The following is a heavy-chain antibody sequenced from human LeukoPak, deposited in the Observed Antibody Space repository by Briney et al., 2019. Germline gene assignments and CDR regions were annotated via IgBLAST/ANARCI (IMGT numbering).Heavy chain of an antibody. D-gene: IGHD6-19*01. Sequence: PSEPLSLTCTVSGGSISSSSYYWGWIRQPPGKGLEWIGSIYYSGSTYYNPSLKSRVTISVDTSKNQFSLKLSSVTAADTAVYYCARVIAVAGTSAFDIWGQGTMVTVSS. CDR2: IYYSGST. V-gene: IGHV4-39*01. CDR3: ARVIAVAGTSAFDI. J-gene: IGHJ3*02. CDR1: GGSISSSSYY.